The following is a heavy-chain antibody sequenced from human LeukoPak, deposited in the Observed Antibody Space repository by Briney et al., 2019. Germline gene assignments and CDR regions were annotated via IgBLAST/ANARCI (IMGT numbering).Heavy chain of an antibody. CDR2: IYSGGST. J-gene: IGHJ2*01. D-gene: IGHD6-13*01. CDR3: ARDSKSSSWGTYWYFDL. Sequence: GGSLRLSCAASGFTVSSNYMNWVRQAPGKGLEWVSVIYSGGSTYYADSVKGRFTISRDNSKNTLYLQMNSLRAEDTAVYYCARDSKSSSWGTYWYFDLWGRGTLVTVSS. CDR1: GFTVSSNY. V-gene: IGHV3-66*01.